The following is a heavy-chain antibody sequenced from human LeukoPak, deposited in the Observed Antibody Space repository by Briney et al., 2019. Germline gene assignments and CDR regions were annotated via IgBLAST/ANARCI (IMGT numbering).Heavy chain of an antibody. Sequence: SQTLSLTCAISGDSVSSNSAAWNWIRQSPSRGLEWLGRTYYRSKWYNDNAVSVKSRITINPDTSKNQFSLQLNSVTPEDTAVYYCAREEYDYVWGSYRYTDIGYFDLWGRGTLVTVSS. J-gene: IGHJ2*01. CDR2: TYYRSKWYN. CDR3: AREEYDYVWGSYRYTDIGYFDL. D-gene: IGHD3-16*02. CDR1: GDSVSSNSAA. V-gene: IGHV6-1*01.